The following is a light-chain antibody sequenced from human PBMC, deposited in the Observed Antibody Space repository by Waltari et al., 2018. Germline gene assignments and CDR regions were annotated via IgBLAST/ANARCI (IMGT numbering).Light chain of an antibody. CDR3: QKYGTLPAT. CDR2: DAS. Sequence: EIVLTHSPGPLSLSPGERATLSCRASQSVSRTLAWYQQKPGQAPRLLIYDASTRATGIPDRFSGSGSGTDFSLTISRLEPEDFAVYYCQKYGTLPATFGQGTKVEIK. CDR1: QSVSRT. J-gene: IGKJ1*01. V-gene: IGKV3-20*01.